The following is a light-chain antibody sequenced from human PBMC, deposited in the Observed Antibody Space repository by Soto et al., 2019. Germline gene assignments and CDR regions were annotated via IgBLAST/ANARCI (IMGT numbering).Light chain of an antibody. CDR2: SNN. Sequence: QSVLTQPPSASGTPGQRGTISCYGSSSNIGRNPVHWYQQLPGTTPKLLIYSNNQRPSGVPDRFSGSKSGTSASRAISGLQTEDETDYYWAAWDDILTAAVFGRGTKLTVL. CDR3: AAWDDILTAAV. J-gene: IGLJ3*02. CDR1: SSNIGRNP. V-gene: IGLV1-44*01.